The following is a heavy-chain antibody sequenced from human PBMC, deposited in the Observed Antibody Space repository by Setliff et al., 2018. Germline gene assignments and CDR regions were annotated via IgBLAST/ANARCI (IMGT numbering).Heavy chain of an antibody. Sequence: LRLSCTASGFSYSNCWVSWVRQAPGKGLEWLASINPHASEKYYADSVKGRFTISRDNAKNTLYLQMNSLRGEDTAVYFCAVIDWGENFYNMDVWGKGTTVTVSS. D-gene: IGHD7-27*01. V-gene: IGHV3-7*01. J-gene: IGHJ6*03. CDR1: GFSYSNCW. CDR3: AVIDWGENFYNMDV. CDR2: INPHASEK.